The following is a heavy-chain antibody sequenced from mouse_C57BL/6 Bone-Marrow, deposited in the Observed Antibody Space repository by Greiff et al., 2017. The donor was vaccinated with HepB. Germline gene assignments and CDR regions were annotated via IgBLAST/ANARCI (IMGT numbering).Heavy chain of an antibody. D-gene: IGHD1-1*01. J-gene: IGHJ4*01. CDR2: IYWDDDK. Sequence: QVTLKVSGPGILQSSQTLSLTCSFSGFSLSTSGMGVSWIRQPSGKGLEWLAHIYWDDDKRYNPSLKSWLTISKDTSRNQVFLKITSVDTADTATYYCARFLITTVAPYAMDYWGQGTSVTVSS. CDR3: ARFLITTVAPYAMDY. V-gene: IGHV8-12*01. CDR1: GFSLSTSGMG.